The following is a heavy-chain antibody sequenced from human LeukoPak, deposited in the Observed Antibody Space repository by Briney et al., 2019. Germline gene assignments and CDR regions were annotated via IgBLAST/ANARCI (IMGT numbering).Heavy chain of an antibody. Sequence: ASVKDSCKASGYTFTSYGISCVRQAPGQGLEWMGWISAYNGNTNYAQKLQGRVTMTTDTSTSTAYMELRSLRSDDTAVYYCARWGPMVRGVISWFDPWGQGTLVTVSS. CDR3: ARWGPMVRGVISWFDP. CDR1: GYTFTSYG. J-gene: IGHJ5*02. CDR2: ISAYNGNT. V-gene: IGHV1-18*01. D-gene: IGHD3-10*01.